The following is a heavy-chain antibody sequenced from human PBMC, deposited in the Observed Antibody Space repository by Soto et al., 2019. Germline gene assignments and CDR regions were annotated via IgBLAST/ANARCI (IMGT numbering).Heavy chain of an antibody. CDR1: GFTFSSYA. CDR3: AIVRATNERLSISY. CDR2: IGGSGGTT. V-gene: IGHV3-23*01. J-gene: IGHJ4*02. D-gene: IGHD3-3*01. Sequence: GGSLRISCAASGFTFSSYAMSCVRQAPGKGLEWVSAIGGSGGTTYYADSVQGRFTISRDNSKNTLYLQMNSLRAEDTAVYYCAIVRATNERLSISYRSRGTLVTVSS.